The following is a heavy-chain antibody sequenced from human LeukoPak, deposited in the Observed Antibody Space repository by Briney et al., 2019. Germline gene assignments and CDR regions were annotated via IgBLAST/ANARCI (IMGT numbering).Heavy chain of an antibody. CDR3: ARGEIAVAAYDY. Sequence: ASVKVSCKASGYTFTSYAMHWVRQAPGQRLERMGWINAGNGNTKYSQKFQGRVTITRDTSASTAYMELSSLRSEDTAVYYCARGEIAVAAYDYWGQGTLVTVSS. V-gene: IGHV1-3*01. J-gene: IGHJ4*02. CDR1: GYTFTSYA. D-gene: IGHD6-19*01. CDR2: INAGNGNT.